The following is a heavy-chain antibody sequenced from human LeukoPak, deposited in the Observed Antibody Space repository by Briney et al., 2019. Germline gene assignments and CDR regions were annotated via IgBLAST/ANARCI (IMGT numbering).Heavy chain of an antibody. CDR1: GYTFTGYY. Sequence: ASVKVSCKASGYTFTGYYMHWVRQAPGQGLEWMGRINPNSGGTNYAQKFQGRATMTRDTSISTAYMELSRLRSDDTAVYYCARDLELRGPIDYWGQGTLVTVSS. D-gene: IGHD4-17*01. J-gene: IGHJ4*02. CDR3: ARDLELRGPIDY. CDR2: INPNSGGT. V-gene: IGHV1-2*06.